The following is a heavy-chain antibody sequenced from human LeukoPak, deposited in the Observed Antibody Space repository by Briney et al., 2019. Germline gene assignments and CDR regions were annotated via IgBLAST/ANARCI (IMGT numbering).Heavy chain of an antibody. CDR3: ARGSSPYNWYFDL. CDR1: GYRLRNHG. J-gene: IGHJ2*01. CDR2: IGADSGDTHGDT. V-gene: IGHV1-18*01. Sequence: GASVKVSCKASGYRLRNHGISWVRQAPGQGLEWMGWIGADSGDTHGDTHYAEKLQGRGTMTTDTSTDTAYMDLRSLTSDDTAVYYCARGSSPYNWYFDLWGRGTLVTVSS. D-gene: IGHD4-11*01.